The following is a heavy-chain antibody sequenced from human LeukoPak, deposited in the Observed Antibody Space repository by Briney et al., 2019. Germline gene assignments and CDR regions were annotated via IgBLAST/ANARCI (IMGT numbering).Heavy chain of an antibody. D-gene: IGHD6-13*01. CDR3: TKIRGAAAGYMDV. CDR1: GFTFINPA. V-gene: IGHV3-23*01. J-gene: IGHJ6*03. CDR2: ISRSGNNT. Sequence: GGSLRLSCAASGFTFINPAMNWVRQAPGKGLEWVSAISRSGNNTYYADSVKGRFTISRDNSKNTLYLQMKSLRAEDTAVYFCTKIRGAAAGYMDVWGKGTTVTVSS.